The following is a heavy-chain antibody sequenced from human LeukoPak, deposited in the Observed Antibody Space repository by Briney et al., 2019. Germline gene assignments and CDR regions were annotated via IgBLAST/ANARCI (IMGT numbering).Heavy chain of an antibody. D-gene: IGHD3-9*01. CDR3: ARAPYDILTGFDFDY. V-gene: IGHV1-18*01. CDR2: ISAYNGNT. J-gene: IGHJ4*02. Sequence: GESLKVSCKASGYTFTSYGISWVRQAPGQGLEWMGWISAYNGNTNYAQKLQGRVTMTTDTSTSTAYMEQRSLRSDDTAVYYCARAPYDILTGFDFDYWGQGTLVTVSS. CDR1: GYTFTSYG.